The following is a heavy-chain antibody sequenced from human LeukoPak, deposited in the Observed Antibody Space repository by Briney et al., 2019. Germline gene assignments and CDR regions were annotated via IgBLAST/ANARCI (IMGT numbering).Heavy chain of an antibody. J-gene: IGHJ3*02. Sequence: PSETLSLTCTVSGGSISSSSYYWGWIRQPPGKGLEWIGSIYYSGSTYHNPSLKSRVTISVDTSKNQFSLKLSSVTAADTAVYYCARHNGAYCGGDCYSDHAFDIWGQGTMVTVSS. CDR3: ARHNGAYCGGDCYSDHAFDI. CDR2: IYYSGST. CDR1: GGSISSSSYY. D-gene: IGHD2-21*02. V-gene: IGHV4-39*01.